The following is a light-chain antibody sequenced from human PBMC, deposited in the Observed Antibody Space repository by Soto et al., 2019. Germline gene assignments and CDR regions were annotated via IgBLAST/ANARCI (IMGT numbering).Light chain of an antibody. J-gene: IGKJ5*01. Sequence: IVLTQSPGTLSLSPWERATLSCRASQSVRGTSLAWYQQKPGQAPRLLIYDASSRATGIPDRFSGGGSGTDFTLTISRLEPEDFAVYYCQHYGSSPPITFGQGTRLEIK. CDR3: QHYGSSPPIT. CDR2: DAS. CDR1: QSVRGTS. V-gene: IGKV3-20*01.